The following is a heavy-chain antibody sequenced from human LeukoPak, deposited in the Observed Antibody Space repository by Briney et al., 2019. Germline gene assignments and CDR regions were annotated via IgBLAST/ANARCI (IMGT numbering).Heavy chain of an antibody. CDR2: LSHDGSNT. V-gene: IGHV3-30-3*01. Sequence: GGSLRLSCAVSGLTFTFYAMHWVRQAPGKGLEWVAVLSHDGSNTYYADPVKGRFTISRDNSKNTLYLQMSSLRSEDTAVYYCASDGFRKQWLPPYFYYGMDVWGPGTTVTVSS. D-gene: IGHD6-19*01. CDR1: GLTFTFYA. J-gene: IGHJ6*02. CDR3: ASDGFRKQWLPPYFYYGMDV.